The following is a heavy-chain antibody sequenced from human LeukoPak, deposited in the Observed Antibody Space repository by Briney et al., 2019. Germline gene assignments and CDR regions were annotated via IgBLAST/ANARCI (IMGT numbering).Heavy chain of an antibody. Sequence: SETLSLTCTVSGYSISTGYYWDWIRPPPGKGLEWIGTFYHGGSTYYNPSLKSRVTISVDTSKNQFSLNLTSVTAADTAVYYCARAMSIAARLRTIFDYWGQGTLVTVSS. CDR3: ARAMSIAARLRTIFDY. V-gene: IGHV4-38-2*02. CDR1: GYSISTGYY. J-gene: IGHJ4*02. D-gene: IGHD6-6*01. CDR2: FYHGGST.